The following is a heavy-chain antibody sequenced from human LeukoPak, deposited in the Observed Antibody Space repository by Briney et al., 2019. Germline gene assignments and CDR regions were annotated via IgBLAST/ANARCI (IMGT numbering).Heavy chain of an antibody. CDR2: INHSGST. D-gene: IGHD6-6*01. J-gene: IGHJ4*02. CDR1: GGSFNTYY. Sequence: SETLSLTCAVYGGSFNTYYWSWIRQPPGKGLEWIGEINHSGSTNYNPSLKSRVTISVDTSKNQFSLKLSSVTAADTAVYYCARDSIAALSFDYWGQGTLVTVSS. CDR3: ARDSIAALSFDY. V-gene: IGHV4-34*01.